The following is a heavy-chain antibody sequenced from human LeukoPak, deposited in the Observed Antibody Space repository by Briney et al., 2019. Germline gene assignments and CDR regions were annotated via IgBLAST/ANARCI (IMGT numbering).Heavy chain of an antibody. D-gene: IGHD5-12*01. CDR1: GFTFSSYG. Sequence: PGGSLRLSCAASGFTFSSYGMHWVRQAPGKGLEWVAFIRYDGSNKYYADSVKGRFTISRDNSKNTLYLQMNSLRVEDTAVYYCAKSPGGYSGPFGDWGQGTLVTVSS. CDR2: IRYDGSNK. V-gene: IGHV3-30*02. J-gene: IGHJ4*02. CDR3: AKSPGGYSGPFGD.